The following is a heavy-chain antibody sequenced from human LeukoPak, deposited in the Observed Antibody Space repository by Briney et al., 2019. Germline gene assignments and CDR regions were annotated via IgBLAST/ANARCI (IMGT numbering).Heavy chain of an antibody. CDR1: GFTFSSYG. D-gene: IGHD1-26*01. CDR2: IWYDGSNK. CDR3: ARDQPDDGSYLFDY. V-gene: IGHV3-33*01. Sequence: GRSLRLSCAASGFTFSSYGMHWVHQAPGKGLEWVAVIWYDGSNKYYADSVKGRFTISRDNSKNTLYLQMNSLRAEDTAVYYCARDQPDDGSYLFDYWGQGTLVTVSS. J-gene: IGHJ4*02.